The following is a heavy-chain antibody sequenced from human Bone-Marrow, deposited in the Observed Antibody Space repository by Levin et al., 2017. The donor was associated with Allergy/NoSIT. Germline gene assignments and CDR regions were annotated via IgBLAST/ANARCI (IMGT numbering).Heavy chain of an antibody. CDR2: INHSGST. CDR1: GGSFSGYY. J-gene: IGHJ4*02. Sequence: PSETLSLTCAVYGGSFSGYYWSWIRQPPGKGLEWIGEINHSGSTNYNPSLKSRVTISVDTSKNQFSLKLSSVTAADTAVYYCARAPRRGNLQSFDYWGQGTLVTVSS. CDR3: ARAPRRGNLQSFDY. V-gene: IGHV4-34*01. D-gene: IGHD4-23*01.